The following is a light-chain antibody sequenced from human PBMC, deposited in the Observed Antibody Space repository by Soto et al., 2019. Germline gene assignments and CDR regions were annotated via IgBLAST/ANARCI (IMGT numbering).Light chain of an antibody. V-gene: IGLV2-14*01. CDR3: SSYTSSSTGV. CDR1: SSDVGGYNY. CDR2: DVS. J-gene: IGLJ3*02. Sequence: QSALTQPASVSGSPGQSITISCTGTSSDVGGYNYVSWYQQHPGKAPKLMIYDVSNRPSGVSNRFSGSKPGNTASLTISGLQAEDEADYYCSSYTSSSTGVFGGGTKLT.